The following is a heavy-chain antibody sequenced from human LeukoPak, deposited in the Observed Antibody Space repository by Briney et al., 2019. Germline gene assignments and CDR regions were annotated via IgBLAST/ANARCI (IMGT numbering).Heavy chain of an antibody. CDR3: ASKEAITMVRGVSNWFDP. J-gene: IGHJ5*02. V-gene: IGHV4-39*07. CDR1: GGSISSSSYY. CDR2: IYYSGST. Sequence: SETLSLTCTVSGGSISSSSYYWGWIRQPPGKGLEWIGSIYYSGSTYYNPSLKSRVTISVDTSKNQFSLKLSSVTAADTAVYYCASKEAITMVRGVSNWFDPWGQGTLVTVSS. D-gene: IGHD3-10*01.